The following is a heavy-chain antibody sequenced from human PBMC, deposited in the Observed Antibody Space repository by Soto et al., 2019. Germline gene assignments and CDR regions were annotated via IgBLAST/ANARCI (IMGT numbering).Heavy chain of an antibody. V-gene: IGHV4-59*01. J-gene: IGHJ6*02. CDR2: MYNTGNT. D-gene: IGHD2-15*01. CDR1: GGSISSDH. CDR3: AGENSRGGSCFGMDV. Sequence: QVQLQQSGPRLVKPSETRSLTCSVSGGSISSDHWPWIRQPPGKGLEWIGYMYNTGNTNYNPAPKSRSAISVDTAKNGLSLKIGSVTPADTAVYYCAGENSRGGSCFGMDVWGPGTTVTVSS.